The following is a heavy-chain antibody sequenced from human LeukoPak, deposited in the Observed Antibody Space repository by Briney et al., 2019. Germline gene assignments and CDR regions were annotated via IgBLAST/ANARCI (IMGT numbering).Heavy chain of an antibody. CDR1: GFTFRRYV. Sequence: GSLKLSCAASGFTFRRYVMYWGRQAPGEGLEYVSAISGNGDRTYYANSVKGRFTISRDNSKNTLYLQMGSLRTEDMAVYYCAREGSGHWGQGTLVTVSS. V-gene: IGHV3-64*01. CDR2: ISGNGDRT. CDR3: AREGSGH. D-gene: IGHD3-10*01. J-gene: IGHJ4*02.